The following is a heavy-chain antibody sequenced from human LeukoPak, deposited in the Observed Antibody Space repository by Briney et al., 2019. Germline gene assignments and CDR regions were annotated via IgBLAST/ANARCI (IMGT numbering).Heavy chain of an antibody. J-gene: IGHJ4*02. D-gene: IGHD6-6*01. CDR3: ARRDPIAARHPDY. V-gene: IGHV4-39*07. CDR1: GGSISSSSFY. Sequence: SETLSLTCTVSGGSISSSSFYWGWFRQPPGKGLEWIGEINHSGSTNYNPSLKSRVTISVDTSKNQFSLKLSSVTAADTAVYYCARRDPIAARHPDYWGQGTLVTVSS. CDR2: INHSGST.